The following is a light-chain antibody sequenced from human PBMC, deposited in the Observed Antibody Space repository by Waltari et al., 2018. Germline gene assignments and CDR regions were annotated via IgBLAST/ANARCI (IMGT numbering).Light chain of an antibody. Sequence: QAGLTQPSSVSKGLRQTATLTCTGSSSNVGNAGAAWLQQHQGHPPNLVSHRNSNRPPGNAGRFSSSRSGNTASLTITGLQPEDEADYYGAAWDGSVSAWLFGGGTKLTVL. CDR3: AAWDGSVSAWL. V-gene: IGLV10-54*01. CDR1: SSNVGNAG. CDR2: RNS. J-gene: IGLJ2*01.